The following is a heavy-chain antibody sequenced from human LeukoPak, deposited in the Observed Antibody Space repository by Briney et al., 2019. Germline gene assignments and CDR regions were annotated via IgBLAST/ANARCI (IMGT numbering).Heavy chain of an antibody. D-gene: IGHD2-2*01. CDR1: GYTFTSYD. CDR2: MNPNSGNT. Sequence: ASVKASCKASGYTFTSYDINWVRQATGQGLEWMGWMNPNSGNTGYAQKFQGRVTMTRNTSISTAYMELSSLRSEDTAVYYCARGLIVVVPAAGAGLNDYWGQGTLVTVSS. V-gene: IGHV1-8*01. CDR3: ARGLIVVVPAAGAGLNDY. J-gene: IGHJ4*02.